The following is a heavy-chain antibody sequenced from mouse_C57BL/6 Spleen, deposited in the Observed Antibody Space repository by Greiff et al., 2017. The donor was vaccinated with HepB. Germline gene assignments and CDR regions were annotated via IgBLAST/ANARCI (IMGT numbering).Heavy chain of an antibody. D-gene: IGHD1-1*01. J-gene: IGHJ4*01. CDR2: ISSGGSYT. CDR3: AREKTTVVEGAMDY. Sequence: EVQVVESGGDLVKPGGSLKLSCSASGFTFSSYGMSWVRQTPDKRLEWVATISSGGSYTYYPDSVKGRFTISRDNAKNTLYLQMSSLKSEDTAMYYCAREKTTVVEGAMDYWGQGTSVTVSS. CDR1: GFTFSSYG. V-gene: IGHV5-6*01.